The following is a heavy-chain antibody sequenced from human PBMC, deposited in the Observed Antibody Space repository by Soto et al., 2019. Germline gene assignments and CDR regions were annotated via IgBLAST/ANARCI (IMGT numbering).Heavy chain of an antibody. CDR1: GGTFSSYT. Sequence: QVQLVQSGAEVKKPGSSVKVSCKASGGTFSSYTISWVRQAPGQGLEWMGRIIPILGIANYAQKFQGRVTMTADKSTSTAYMELSSLRSEDTAVYYCANSIAVLTGYYKKDYWGQGTLVTVSS. V-gene: IGHV1-69*02. CDR2: IIPILGIA. J-gene: IGHJ4*02. CDR3: ANSIAVLTGYYKKDY. D-gene: IGHD3-9*01.